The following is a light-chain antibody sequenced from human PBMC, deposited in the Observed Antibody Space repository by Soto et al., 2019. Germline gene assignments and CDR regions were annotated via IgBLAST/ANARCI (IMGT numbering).Light chain of an antibody. Sequence: QSALTQPASVSGSPGQSITISCTGTSSDVGGYKYVSWYQQHPGKAPKVMIYEVTSRPSGVSNRFSGSKSGNTASLTISVLQDEDDADYYCISYTSSGAPIFGGGTKLTVL. CDR3: ISYTSSGAPI. CDR1: SSDVGGYKY. J-gene: IGLJ2*01. V-gene: IGLV2-14*01. CDR2: EVT.